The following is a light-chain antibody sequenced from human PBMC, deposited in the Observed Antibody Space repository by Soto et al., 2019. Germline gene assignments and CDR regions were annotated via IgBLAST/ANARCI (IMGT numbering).Light chain of an antibody. V-gene: IGKV1-27*01. CDR2: AAS. J-gene: IGKJ4*01. Sequence: DIQMTQSPSSLSASVGDRVTLTCRASQVINNYLAWYQQKPGKVPKLLIYAASTLPSGVPSRFSGSGSGTDFTLTISSLQPEDVATYYCQKYYSAPFTFGGGTKVEIK. CDR1: QVINNY. CDR3: QKYYSAPFT.